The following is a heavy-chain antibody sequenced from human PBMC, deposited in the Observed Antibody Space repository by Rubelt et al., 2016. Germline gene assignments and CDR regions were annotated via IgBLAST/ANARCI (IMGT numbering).Heavy chain of an antibody. CDR3: AGGRGLVDGDYVDY. CDR1: GGSISSYY. J-gene: IGHJ4*02. D-gene: IGHD2-21*01. V-gene: IGHV4-59*12. CDR2: IYYSGSN. Sequence: QVQLQQWGAGMLKPSETLSLTCTVPGGSISSYYWSWIRQPPGKGLEWIGYIYYSGSNNYNPSLKSRVTISVDTSKNQFTRKLGLVSAADTAVDYCAGGRGLVDGDYVDYWGQGTLVTVSS.